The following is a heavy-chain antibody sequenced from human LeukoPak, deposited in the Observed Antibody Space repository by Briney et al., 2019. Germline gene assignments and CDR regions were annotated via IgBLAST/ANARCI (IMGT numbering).Heavy chain of an antibody. V-gene: IGHV3-74*01. CDR2: VKGDGIST. D-gene: IGHD2-2*02. CDR1: GFTSSDLW. J-gene: IGHJ3*02. Sequence: GGSLRLSCAASGFTSSDLWMHWVRQAPGRGLVRVSRVKGDGISTLYADFVEGRFTISRDNARNTLYLQMNSLRADDTALYYCATGPYNAFEMWGQGTMVTVSS. CDR3: ATGPYNAFEM.